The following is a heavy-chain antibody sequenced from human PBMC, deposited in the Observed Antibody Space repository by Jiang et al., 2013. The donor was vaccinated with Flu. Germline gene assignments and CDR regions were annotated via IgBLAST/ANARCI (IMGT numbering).Heavy chain of an antibody. J-gene: IGHJ2*01. CDR3: ARLYYYDSSGYSKLRDWYFDL. Sequence: KKPGESLKISCKGSGYSFTSYWIGWVRQMPGKGLEWMGIIYPGDSDTRYSPSFQGQVTISADKSISTAYLQWSSLKASDTAMYYCARLYYYDSSGYSKLRDWYFDLWGRGTLVTVSS. V-gene: IGHV5-51*01. D-gene: IGHD3-22*01. CDR2: IYPGDSDT. CDR1: GYSFTSYW.